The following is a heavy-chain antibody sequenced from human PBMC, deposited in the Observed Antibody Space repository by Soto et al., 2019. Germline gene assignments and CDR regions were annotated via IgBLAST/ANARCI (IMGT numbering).Heavy chain of an antibody. D-gene: IGHD1-1*01. Sequence: SETLSLTCTVSGGSISSGGYYWSWIRQHPGKGLEWIGYIYYSGSTYYNPSLKSRVTISVDTSKNQFSLKLSSVTAADTAVYYCARERAFKLERRGLNVWGQGTLVTVSS. J-gene: IGHJ4*02. V-gene: IGHV4-31*03. CDR3: ARERAFKLERRGLNV. CDR1: GGSISSGGYY. CDR2: IYYSGST.